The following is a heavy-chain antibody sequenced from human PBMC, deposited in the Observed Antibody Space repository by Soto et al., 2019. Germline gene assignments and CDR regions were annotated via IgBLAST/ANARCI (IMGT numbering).Heavy chain of an antibody. CDR2: ISYDGSNK. D-gene: IGHD2-15*01. Sequence: GGSLRLSCAASGFTFSSYGMHWVRQAPGKGLEWVAVISYDGSNKYYADSVKGRFTISRDNSKNTLYLQMNSLRAEDTAVYYCAKDAPSPIVVVVAATPDYWGQGTLVTVSS. J-gene: IGHJ4*02. CDR3: AKDAPSPIVVVVAATPDY. V-gene: IGHV3-30*18. CDR1: GFTFSSYG.